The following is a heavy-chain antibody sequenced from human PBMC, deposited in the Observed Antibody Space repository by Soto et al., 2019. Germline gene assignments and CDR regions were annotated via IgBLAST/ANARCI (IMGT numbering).Heavy chain of an antibody. V-gene: IGHV4-30-2*01. CDR3: ARAVLLWFGELPTNWFDP. Sequence: QLQLQESGSGLVKPSQTLSLTCAVSGGSISSGGYSWSWIRQPPGKGLEWIGYIDHSGSTYYNPSLKGRVTKSVDRSKNQFSLKLSSVTAADTAVYYCARAVLLWFGELPTNWFDPWGQGTLVTVSS. CDR1: GGSISSGGYS. J-gene: IGHJ5*02. D-gene: IGHD3-10*01. CDR2: IDHSGST.